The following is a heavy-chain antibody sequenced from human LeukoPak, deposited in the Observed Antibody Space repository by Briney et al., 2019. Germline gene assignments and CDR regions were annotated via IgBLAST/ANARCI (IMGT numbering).Heavy chain of an antibody. V-gene: IGHV3-21*01. CDR1: GFTFTTYS. J-gene: IGHJ4*02. Sequence: GGSLRLSCEAFGFTFTTYSMTWVRQAPGKGLEWVSIISSGSSAIFSADALKGRFTISRDDAKNLLYLDMNSLRAEDTAVYYCARGHTAVTRHFDFWGQGTLVTVPS. CDR3: ARGHTAVTRHFDF. D-gene: IGHD4-17*01. CDR2: ISSGSSAI.